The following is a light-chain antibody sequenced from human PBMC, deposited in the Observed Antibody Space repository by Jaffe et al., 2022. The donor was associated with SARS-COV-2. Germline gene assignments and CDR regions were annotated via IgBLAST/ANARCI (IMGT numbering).Light chain of an antibody. V-gene: IGKV1-9*01. CDR2: GAS. CDR1: QGISSY. Sequence: IQLTQSPSFLSASVGDRVTITCRASQGISSYLAWYQRKPGKAPNLLIYGASTLQGGVPSRFSGSGSGTEFTLTISSLQPEDFATYYCLQLNSYPLTFGGGTKVEIK. J-gene: IGKJ4*01. CDR3: LQLNSYPLT.